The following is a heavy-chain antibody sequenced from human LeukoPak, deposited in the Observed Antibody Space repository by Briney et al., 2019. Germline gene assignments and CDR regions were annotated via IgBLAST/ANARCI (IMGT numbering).Heavy chain of an antibody. CDR1: GFTFSSYW. D-gene: IGHD6-19*01. Sequence: GGSLRLSCAASGFTFSSYWMHWVRQAPGKGLVWVSRINSDGSSTSYADSVKGRFTISRDNAKNTLYLQMTNLRAEDTAVYYCVRSGLLAVAGLFDLWGQGTLVTVSS. V-gene: IGHV3-74*01. CDR3: VRSGLLAVAGLFDL. CDR2: INSDGSST. J-gene: IGHJ4*02.